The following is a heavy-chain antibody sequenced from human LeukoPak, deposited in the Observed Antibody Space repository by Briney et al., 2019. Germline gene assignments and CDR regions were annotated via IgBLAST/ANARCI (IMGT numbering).Heavy chain of an antibody. CDR2: INHSGST. CDR1: GGSFSGYY. D-gene: IGHD5-18*01. Sequence: SETLSLTCAVYGGSFSGYYWSWIRQPPGKGLEWIGEINHSGSTNYNPSLKSRVTISVDTSKNQFSLKLSSVTAADTAVYYCARGKFKYSYDYWGQGTLVTVSS. CDR3: ARGKFKYSYDY. J-gene: IGHJ4*02. V-gene: IGHV4-34*01.